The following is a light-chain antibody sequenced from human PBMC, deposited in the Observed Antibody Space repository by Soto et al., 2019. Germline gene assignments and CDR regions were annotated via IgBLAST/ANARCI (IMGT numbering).Light chain of an antibody. CDR1: QGISSY. V-gene: IGKV1-8*01. CDR3: QQYGSSGT. CDR2: AAS. Sequence: AIRMTQSPSSFSASTGDRFTITFRASQGISSYLAWYQQKPGKAPKLLIYAASTLQSGVPSRFSGSGSGTDFTLTTSRLEPEDFAVFYCQQYGSSGTFGQGTKVDIK. J-gene: IGKJ1*01.